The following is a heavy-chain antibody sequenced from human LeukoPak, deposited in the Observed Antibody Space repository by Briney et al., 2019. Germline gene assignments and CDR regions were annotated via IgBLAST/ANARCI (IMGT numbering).Heavy chain of an antibody. D-gene: IGHD3-10*01. J-gene: IGHJ5*02. CDR3: ASGGSGSYFNWFDP. Sequence: SETLSLTCAVYGGSFSGYYWSWIRQPPGKGLEWIGEINHSGSTNYNPSLKSRVTISVDTSKNQFSLKLSPVIAADTAVYYCASGGSGSYFNWFDPWGQGTLVTVSS. V-gene: IGHV4-34*01. CDR1: GGSFSGYY. CDR2: INHSGST.